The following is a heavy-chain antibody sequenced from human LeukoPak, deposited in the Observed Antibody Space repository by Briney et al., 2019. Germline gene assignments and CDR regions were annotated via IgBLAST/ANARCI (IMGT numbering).Heavy chain of an antibody. J-gene: IGHJ4*02. CDR2: INHSGRT. V-gene: IGHV4-34*01. CDR3: ARDPCSSINCPLRF. D-gene: IGHD2-2*01. Sequence: SEILSLTCAVSGGSLSGSYCTWVRQSPGEGLEWIGEINHSGRTNYNPSLQSRVTISLDTTRSQFSLILRSVTAADTAVYYCARDPCSSINCPLRFWGQGTLVTVSS. CDR1: GGSLSGSY.